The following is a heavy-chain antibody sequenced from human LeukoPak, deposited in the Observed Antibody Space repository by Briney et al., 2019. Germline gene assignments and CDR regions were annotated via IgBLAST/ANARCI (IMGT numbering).Heavy chain of an antibody. Sequence: GESLKISCKGSGYSFTSYWIGWVRQMPGKGLEWMGIIYPGDSDTRYSPSFRGQVTISADKSISTAYLQWSSLKASDTAMYYCARPSYYYDSSGYPPQGAFDIWGQGTMVTVSS. CDR1: GYSFTSYW. D-gene: IGHD3-22*01. V-gene: IGHV5-51*01. J-gene: IGHJ3*02. CDR3: ARPSYYYDSSGYPPQGAFDI. CDR2: IYPGDSDT.